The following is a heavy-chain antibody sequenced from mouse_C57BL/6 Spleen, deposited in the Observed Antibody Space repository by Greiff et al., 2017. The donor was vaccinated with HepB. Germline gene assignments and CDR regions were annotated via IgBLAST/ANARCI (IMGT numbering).Heavy chain of an antibody. CDR3: ARSAGNYFDY. V-gene: IGHV1-64*01. CDR1: GYTFTSYW. CDR2: IHPNSGST. Sequence: VQLQQSGAELVRPGASVTLSCKASGYTFTSYWMHWVKQRPGQGLEWIGMIHPNSGSTNYNEKFKSKATLTVDKSSSTAYMQLSSLTSEDSAVYYCARSAGNYFDYWGQGTTLTVSS. J-gene: IGHJ2*01. D-gene: IGHD4-1*01.